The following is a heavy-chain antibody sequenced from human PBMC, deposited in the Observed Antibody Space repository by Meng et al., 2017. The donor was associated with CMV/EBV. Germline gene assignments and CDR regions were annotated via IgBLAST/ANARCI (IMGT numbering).Heavy chain of an antibody. CDR2: IYYSGST. CDR3: ARTRDSSGYYIDY. D-gene: IGHD3-22*01. CDR1: GGSVSSGSYH. Sequence: SETLSLTCTVSGGSVSSGSYHWSWIRQPPGKGLEWIGYIYYSGSTNYNPSLKSRVTISVDTSKNQFSLKLSSVTAADTAVYYCARTRDSSGYYIDYWGQGTLVTVSS. V-gene: IGHV4-61*01. J-gene: IGHJ4*02.